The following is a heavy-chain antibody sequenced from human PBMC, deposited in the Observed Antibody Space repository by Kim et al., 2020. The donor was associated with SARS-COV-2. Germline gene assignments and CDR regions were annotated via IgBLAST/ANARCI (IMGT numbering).Heavy chain of an antibody. Sequence: AVYGGSFSCYYWSWIRQPPGKGLEWIGEINHSGSTNYNPSLKSRVTISVDTSKNQFSLKLSSVTAADTAVYYCARRRYYYDSSGYLNAFDNW. V-gene: IGHV4-34*01. CDR1: GGSFSCYY. J-gene: IGHJ3*02. CDR2: INHSGST. CDR3: ARRRYYYDSSGYLNAFDN. D-gene: IGHD3-22*01.